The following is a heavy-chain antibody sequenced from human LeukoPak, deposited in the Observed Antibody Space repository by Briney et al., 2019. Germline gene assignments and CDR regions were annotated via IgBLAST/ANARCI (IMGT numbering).Heavy chain of an antibody. CDR2: ISPYNGNT. CDR1: GYDFTSVD. V-gene: IGHV1-18*01. J-gene: IGHJ4*02. D-gene: IGHD6-19*01. CDR3: ARAGSGSGWYFDY. Sequence: ASVKVSCKASGYDFTSVDITWVRRAPGQGLEWMGWISPYNGNTRYAQKFQGRVAMTTDTSTTTAYMGLRGLRFNDTAVYYCARAGSGSGWYFDYWGQGTLVTVSS.